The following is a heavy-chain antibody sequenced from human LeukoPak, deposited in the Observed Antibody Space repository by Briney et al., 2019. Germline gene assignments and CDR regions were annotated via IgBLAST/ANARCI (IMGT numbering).Heavy chain of an antibody. V-gene: IGHV3-33*06. CDR2: IWYDGSNK. CDR3: AKAEPEN. J-gene: IGHJ4*02. CDR1: GFTFSSYG. Sequence: PGGSLRLSCAASGFTFSSYGMHWVRQAPGRGLEWVAVIWYDGSNKYYADSVKGRFTISRDNSKNTLYLQMNSLRAEDTAVYYCAKAEPENWGQGTLVTVSS.